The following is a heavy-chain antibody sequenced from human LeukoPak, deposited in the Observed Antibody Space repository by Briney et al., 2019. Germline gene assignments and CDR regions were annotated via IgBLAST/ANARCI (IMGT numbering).Heavy chain of an antibody. CDR2: ISWNSGSI. V-gene: IGHV3-9*01. J-gene: IGHJ4*02. CDR3: ARADGYNRPFDY. CDR1: GFTFDDYA. Sequence: PGRSLRLSCAASGFTFDDYAMHWVRQAPGKGLEWVSGISWNSGSIGYADSVKGRFTISRDNAKNTLYLQMNSLRAEDTAVYYCARADGYNRPFDYWGQGTLVTVSS. D-gene: IGHD5-24*01.